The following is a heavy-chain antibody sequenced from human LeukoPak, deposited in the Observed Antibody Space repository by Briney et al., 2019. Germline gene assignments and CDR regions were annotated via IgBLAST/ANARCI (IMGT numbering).Heavy chain of an antibody. D-gene: IGHD1-26*01. CDR1: GGSISSYY. J-gene: IGHJ6*03. Sequence: SETLSLTCSVSGGSISSYYWSWIRQPPGKGLEWIGYIFYSGRTSYNPSLKSRVTLSVDTSKNQFSLKLSSVTAADTAVYYCAGGGATWFIYYYYYYMDVWGKGTTVTISS. V-gene: IGHV4-59*01. CDR3: AGGGATWFIYYYYYYMDV. CDR2: IFYSGRT.